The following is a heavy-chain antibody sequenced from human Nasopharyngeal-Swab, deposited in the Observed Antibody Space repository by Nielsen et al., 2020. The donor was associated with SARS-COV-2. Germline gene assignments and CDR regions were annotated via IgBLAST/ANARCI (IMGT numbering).Heavy chain of an antibody. CDR3: ARQVVPAAIPAY. V-gene: IGHV5-51*01. CDR1: GYSFTSYW. J-gene: IGHJ4*02. Sequence: KVSCKGSGYSFTSYWLGWVRQMPGKGLEWMGIIYPGDSDTRYSPSFQGQVTISADKSISTAYLQWSSLKASDTAMYYCARQVVPAAIPAYWGQGTLVTVSS. CDR2: IYPGDSDT. D-gene: IGHD2-2*02.